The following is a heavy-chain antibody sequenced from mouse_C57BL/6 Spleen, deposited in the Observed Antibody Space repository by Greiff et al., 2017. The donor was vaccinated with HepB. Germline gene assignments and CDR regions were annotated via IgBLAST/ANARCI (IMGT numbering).Heavy chain of an antibody. CDR1: GFTFTDYY. CDR2: IRNKANGYTT. CDR3: ARYPGYGSSFDY. J-gene: IGHJ2*01. D-gene: IGHD1-1*01. Sequence: EVKLMESGGGLVQPGGSLSLSCAASGFTFTDYYMSWVRQPPGKALEWLGFIRNKANGYTTEYSASVKGRFTISRDNSQSILYLQMNALRAEDSATYYCARYPGYGSSFDYWGQGTTLTVSS. V-gene: IGHV7-3*01.